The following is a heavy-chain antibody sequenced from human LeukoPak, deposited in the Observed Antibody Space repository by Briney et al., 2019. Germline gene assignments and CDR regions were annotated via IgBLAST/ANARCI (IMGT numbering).Heavy chain of an antibody. D-gene: IGHD5-24*01. J-gene: IGHJ4*02. Sequence: ASVKVSCKASGYTFTGYYMHWVRQAPGQGLEWMGWINPNSGGTNYAQKFQGRATMTRDTSISTAYMELRSLRSDDTAVYCCARGGDGYNFDYWGQGTLVTVSS. CDR3: ARGGDGYNFDY. CDR2: INPNSGGT. V-gene: IGHV1-2*02. CDR1: GYTFTGYY.